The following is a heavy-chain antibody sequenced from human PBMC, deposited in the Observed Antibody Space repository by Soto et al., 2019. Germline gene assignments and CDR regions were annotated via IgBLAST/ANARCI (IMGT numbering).Heavy chain of an antibody. CDR3: SRENGYYDSSGLFDY. CDR2: IIPIFGTA. J-gene: IGHJ4*02. V-gene: IGHV1-69*05. Sequence: SVKVSWKASGGTFSSYAISWVRQAPGQGLEWVGGIIPIFGTANYAQKFQGRVTITTDESASTANMELSSRRSEDTAVYYCSRENGYYDSSGLFDYWGQGTLVTVSS. D-gene: IGHD3-22*01. CDR1: GGTFSSYA.